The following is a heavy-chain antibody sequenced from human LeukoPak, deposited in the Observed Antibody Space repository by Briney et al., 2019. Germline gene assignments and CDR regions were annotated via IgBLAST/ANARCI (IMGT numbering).Heavy chain of an antibody. D-gene: IGHD3-22*01. V-gene: IGHV1-69*05. Sequence: ASVKVSCKASRGTFSHYAITWVRQAPGQGLEWMGGIKPMLNTVNYAQKLQGRVTITTDESTTTAYMELSRLRFEDTAVYYCARQTNYFASSGYSYWGQGTLVTVSS. CDR2: IKPMLNTV. CDR3: ARQTNYFASSGYSY. J-gene: IGHJ4*02. CDR1: RGTFSHYA.